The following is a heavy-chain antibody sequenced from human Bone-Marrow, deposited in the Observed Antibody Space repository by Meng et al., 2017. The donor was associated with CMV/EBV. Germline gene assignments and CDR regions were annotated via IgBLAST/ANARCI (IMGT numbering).Heavy chain of an antibody. D-gene: IGHD2-21*01. Sequence: GGSLRLSCQLSGYDISTYWVGWVRQMPGKGLEWMGLVYPDDSDIRYSPSFRGQVIISADKSISTAYLQWSSLKASDTAIYYCARGGGATSFDKWGQRTLVTVSS. V-gene: IGHV5-51*01. J-gene: IGHJ4*02. CDR3: ARGGGATSFDK. CDR1: GYDISTYW. CDR2: VYPDDSDI.